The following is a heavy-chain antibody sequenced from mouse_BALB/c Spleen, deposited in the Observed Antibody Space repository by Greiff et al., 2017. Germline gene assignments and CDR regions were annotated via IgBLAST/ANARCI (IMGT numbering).Heavy chain of an antibody. CDR3: ALITTVGGAMDY. D-gene: IGHD1-1*01. CDR1: GFTFSSYG. CDR2: ISSGGSYT. Sequence: EVQLVESGGGLVKPGGSLKLSCAASGFTFSSYGMSWVRQTPDKRLEWVATISSGGSYTYYPDSVKGRFTISRDNAKNTLYLQMSSLKSEDTAMYYCALITTVGGAMDYWGQGTSVTVSS. J-gene: IGHJ4*01. V-gene: IGHV5-6*01.